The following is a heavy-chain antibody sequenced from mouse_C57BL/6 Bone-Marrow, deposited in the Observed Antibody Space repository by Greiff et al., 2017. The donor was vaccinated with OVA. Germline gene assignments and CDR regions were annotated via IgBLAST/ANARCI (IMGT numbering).Heavy chain of an antibody. D-gene: IGHD2-10*02. CDR2: IWSGGST. J-gene: IGHJ3*01. CDR1: GFSLTSYG. V-gene: IGHV2-2*01. CDR3: ARNFWYGNPAWFAY. Sequence: QVQLKESGPGLVQPSQSLSITCTVSGFSLTSYGVHWVRQSPGKGLEWLGVIWSGGSTDYNAAFISRLSISKDNSKRQVFFKMNSLQADDTAIYYCARNFWYGNPAWFAYWGQGTLVTVSA.